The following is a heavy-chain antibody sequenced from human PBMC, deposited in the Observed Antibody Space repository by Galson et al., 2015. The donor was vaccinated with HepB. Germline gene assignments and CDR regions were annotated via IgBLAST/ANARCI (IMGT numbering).Heavy chain of an antibody. CDR1: GFTFSDAW. CDR3: TTTVRPEDFVDY. J-gene: IGHJ4*02. D-gene: IGHD1-14*01. V-gene: IGHV3-15*01. Sequence: SLRLSCAASGFTFSDAWMSWVRQAPGKGLEWVGRVKSRTFGGTADYGTPVKGRFTISRDDSKHTLSLLMNSLKTEDTAVYYCTTTVRPEDFVDYWGQGSLLTVSS. CDR2: VKSRTFGGTA.